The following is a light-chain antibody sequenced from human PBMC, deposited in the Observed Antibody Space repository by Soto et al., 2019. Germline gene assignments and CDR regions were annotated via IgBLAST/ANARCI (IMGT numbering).Light chain of an antibody. Sequence: DIQMTQSPSTLSASVGDRVTITCRASQSIGNWLAWYQQNPGKAPKLLIYDASSLESGVSSRFSGSGSGTEVALTISSLQADDFATYYWQQYNSYPPKFGGGTKVEIK. V-gene: IGKV1-5*01. CDR3: QQYNSYPPK. CDR1: QSIGNW. J-gene: IGKJ4*02. CDR2: DAS.